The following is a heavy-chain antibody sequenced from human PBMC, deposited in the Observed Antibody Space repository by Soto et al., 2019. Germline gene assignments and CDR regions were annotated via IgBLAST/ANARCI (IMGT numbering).Heavy chain of an antibody. CDR3: ARHNVYYYYMDV. J-gene: IGHJ6*03. Sequence: SETLSLTCTVSGGSISSSSYYWGWIRQPPGKGLEWIGSIFSSGTTYYSPSLKSRVTISVDTSKNQFSLKLSSVTAADTALYYCARHNVYYYYMDVWGKGTTVTVSS. CDR1: GGSISSSSYY. CDR2: IFSSGTT. V-gene: IGHV4-39*01.